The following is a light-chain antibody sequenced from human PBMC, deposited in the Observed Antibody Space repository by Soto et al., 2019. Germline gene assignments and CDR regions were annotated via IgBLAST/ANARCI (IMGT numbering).Light chain of an antibody. Sequence: QAVVTQESSLTVSPGGTVTITCSSSTGAVTSGHSPYWFQQKPGQAPRTLIYDTSNRHSRTPARFSGSLLGGKAALTLSGAQPEDEAEYYCLRSYSGARPYVFGAGTKLTVL. CDR2: DTS. J-gene: IGLJ1*01. CDR1: TGAVTSGHS. CDR3: LRSYSGARPYV. V-gene: IGLV7-46*01.